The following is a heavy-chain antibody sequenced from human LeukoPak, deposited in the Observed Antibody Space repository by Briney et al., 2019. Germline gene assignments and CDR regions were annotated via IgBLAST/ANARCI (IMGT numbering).Heavy chain of an antibody. J-gene: IGHJ5*02. CDR2: INPNSGGT. D-gene: IGHD3-22*01. CDR3: ASDSSGYYGFDP. Sequence: ASVKVSCKASGYTFTSYYMHWVRQAPGQGLEWMGWINPNSGGTNYAQKFQGRVTMTRDTSISTAYMELSRLRSDDTAVYYCASDSSGYYGFDPWGQGTLVTVSS. CDR1: GYTFTSYY. V-gene: IGHV1-2*02.